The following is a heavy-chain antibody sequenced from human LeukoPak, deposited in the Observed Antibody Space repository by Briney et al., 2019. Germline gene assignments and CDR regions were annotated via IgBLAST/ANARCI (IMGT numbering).Heavy chain of an antibody. CDR2: IRGRGGSK. V-gene: IGHV3-23*01. Sequence: GGSLRLSCAACGFTFRSYDMRWVRQAPGKGGEGVSAIRGRGGSKYYADSVKGRFTIYRDNYKNKVNVKMKNGRGEDTGVYYCAKDVDMATIFSSFDYWGQGTLVTVSS. D-gene: IGHD5-24*01. J-gene: IGHJ4*02. CDR1: GFTFRSYD. CDR3: AKDVDMATIFSSFDY.